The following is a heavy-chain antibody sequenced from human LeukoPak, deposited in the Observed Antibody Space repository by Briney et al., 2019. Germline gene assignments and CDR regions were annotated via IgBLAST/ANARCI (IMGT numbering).Heavy chain of an antibody. V-gene: IGHV1-2*02. CDR3: ARDPSLEWPYNWFDP. J-gene: IGHJ5*02. Sequence: ASVKVSCKASGYTFTGYYMHWVRQAPGQGLEWMGWINPNSGGTNYAQKFQGRVTMTRDTSISTAYMELSRLRSDDTAVYYCARDPSLEWPYNWFDPWGQGTLVTVSS. CDR1: GYTFTGYY. CDR2: INPNSGGT. D-gene: IGHD3-3*01.